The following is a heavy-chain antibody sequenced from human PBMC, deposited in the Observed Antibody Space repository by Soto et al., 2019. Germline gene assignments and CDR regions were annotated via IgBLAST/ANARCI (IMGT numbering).Heavy chain of an antibody. Sequence: PVGSLRLSCAASGFTFSSYAMSWVRQAPGKGLEWVSAISGSGGSTYYADSVKGRFTISRDNSKNTLYLQMNSLRAEDTAVYYCARLQHITAMVTPYFDYWGQGTLVTVSS. D-gene: IGHD5-18*01. J-gene: IGHJ4*02. CDR1: GFTFSSYA. CDR2: ISGSGGST. V-gene: IGHV3-23*01. CDR3: ARLQHITAMVTPYFDY.